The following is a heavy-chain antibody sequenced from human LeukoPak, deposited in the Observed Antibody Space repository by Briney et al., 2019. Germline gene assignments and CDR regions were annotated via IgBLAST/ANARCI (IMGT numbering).Heavy chain of an antibody. J-gene: IGHJ3*01. CDR1: GFSSTTYW. CDR2: IQPDDSDT. Sequence: GESLPISCRLSGFSSTTYWIAWVRQMPGKGLEWMGVIQPDDSDTTYSPSFQGQVSISADKSINTAFLQWSSLEASDTAMCYCARPLFSSNYKAFDLWGQGTLVTVSS. V-gene: IGHV5-51*01. D-gene: IGHD4-11*01. CDR3: ARPLFSSNYKAFDL.